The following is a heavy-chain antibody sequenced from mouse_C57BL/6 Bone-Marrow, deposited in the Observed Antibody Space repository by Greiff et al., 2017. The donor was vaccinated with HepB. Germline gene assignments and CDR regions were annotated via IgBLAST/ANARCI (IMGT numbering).Heavy chain of an antibody. CDR1: GFTFSSYG. CDR2: ISSGGSYT. J-gene: IGHJ4*01. Sequence: EVQGVESGGDLVKPGGSLKLSCAASGFTFSSYGMSWVRQTPDKRLEWVATISSGGSYTYYPDSVKGRFTISRDNAKSTLYLQMSSLKSEDTAMYYCALPYYYAMDYWGQGTSVTVSS. V-gene: IGHV5-6*01. CDR3: ALPYYYAMDY.